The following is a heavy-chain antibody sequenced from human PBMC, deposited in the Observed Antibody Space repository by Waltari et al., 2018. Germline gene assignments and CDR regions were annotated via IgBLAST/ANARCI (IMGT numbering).Heavy chain of an antibody. V-gene: IGHV4-34*01. Sequence: QVQLQQWGAGLFKPSETLSLTCGAYGGSFSGNYWSWLRQSPGKGLEWIGEINRSGNTKYNPSLKSRVTMSVDTFKNYFSLNLTSVTAADTAVYYCANRDLNKSYYYMDVWGKGTTVIVSS. CDR1: GGSFSGNY. CDR2: INRSGNT. CDR3: ANRDLNKSYYYMDV. J-gene: IGHJ6*03.